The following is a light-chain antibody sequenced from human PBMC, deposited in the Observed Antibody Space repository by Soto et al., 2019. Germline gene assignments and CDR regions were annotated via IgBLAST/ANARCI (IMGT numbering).Light chain of an antibody. CDR1: SSNIGSNN. CDR3: GTWDTSLNAGV. Sequence: QSVLTQPPSASGTPGQRVTISCSGSSSNIGSNNVFWYQQLPGTAPKLLIFDNDKRPSGIPDRFSGSKSGTSATLGITGLQTGDEADYYCGTWDTSLNAGVFGGGTKLTVL. V-gene: IGLV1-51*01. J-gene: IGLJ3*02. CDR2: DND.